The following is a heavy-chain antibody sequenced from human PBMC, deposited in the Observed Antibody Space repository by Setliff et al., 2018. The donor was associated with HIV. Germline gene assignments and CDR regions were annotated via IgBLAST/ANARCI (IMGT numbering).Heavy chain of an antibody. CDR3: AVSPDGDCATTECANWFDP. V-gene: IGHV3-73*01. Sequence: GGSLRLSCSASGFTFSGSALHWVRQASGKGLEWVGRIKAKPNSYATAHAESVKGRFTISRDDSQNTAYLQMNSLRTEDTAVYFCAVSPDGDCATTECANWFDPWGQGTQVTVSS. CDR1: GFTFSGSA. J-gene: IGHJ5*02. CDR2: IKAKPNSYAT. D-gene: IGHD4-17*01.